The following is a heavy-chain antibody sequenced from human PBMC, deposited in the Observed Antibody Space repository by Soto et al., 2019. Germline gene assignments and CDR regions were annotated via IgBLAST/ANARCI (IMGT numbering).Heavy chain of an antibody. CDR1: GGSVSSGRYY. Sequence: QVQLQESGPGLVKPSETLSLTCTVSGGSVSSGRYYWSWIRQRPGKGLEWIGYINYSGSTNYTPSLESRVTISVDTSKSQCSLKLSAVTSADTAVDYCARDLWSPGGQGTLVTVSS. V-gene: IGHV4-61*01. D-gene: IGHD3-10*01. J-gene: IGHJ5*02. CDR3: ARDLWSP. CDR2: INYSGST.